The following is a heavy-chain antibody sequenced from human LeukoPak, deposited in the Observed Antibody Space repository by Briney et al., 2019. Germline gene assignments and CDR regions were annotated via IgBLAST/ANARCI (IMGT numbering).Heavy chain of an antibody. CDR3: AREGVDAFDM. Sequence: KPGGSLRLSCAAPGFTFSSYNMNWVRQAPGKGLEWVSSISSGSTYIYYADSVKGRFTISRDNTKNSLYLQMNRLRAEDTAVYYCAREGVDAFDMWGQGTMVTVSS. CDR1: GFTFSSYN. D-gene: IGHD3-10*01. J-gene: IGHJ3*02. V-gene: IGHV3-21*01. CDR2: ISSGSTYI.